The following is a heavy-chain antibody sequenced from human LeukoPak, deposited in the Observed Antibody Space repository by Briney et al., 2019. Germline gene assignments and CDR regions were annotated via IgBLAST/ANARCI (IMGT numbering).Heavy chain of an antibody. J-gene: IGHJ3*02. Sequence: ASVKVSCKASGYTFTGYYMHWVRQAPGQGLEWMGWINPNSGGTNYAQKFQGRVTMTRDTSISTAYMELGRLRSDDTAVYYCARARIAAAGTYAFDIWGQGTMVTVSS. CDR3: ARARIAAAGTYAFDI. V-gene: IGHV1-2*02. CDR2: INPNSGGT. CDR1: GYTFTGYY. D-gene: IGHD6-13*01.